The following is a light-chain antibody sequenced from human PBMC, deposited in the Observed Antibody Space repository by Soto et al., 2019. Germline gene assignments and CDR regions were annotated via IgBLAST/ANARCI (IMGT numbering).Light chain of an antibody. CDR1: QSLLHSDGKTY. CDR3: LQTIQFPLFT. J-gene: IGKJ3*01. CDR2: EVS. Sequence: DIVMTQTPLSLSVTPGQPASISCKSSQSLLHSDGKTYLYWYLQKPGQPPHLLIYEVSHRFSGVPDRFRCSGSGTDFTLHISRVEAEDVGLSYCLQTIQFPLFTFGPGTRGDIK. V-gene: IGKV2D-29*01.